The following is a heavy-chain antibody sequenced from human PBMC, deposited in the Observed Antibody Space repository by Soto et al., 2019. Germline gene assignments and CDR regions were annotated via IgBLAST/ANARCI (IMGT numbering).Heavy chain of an antibody. Sequence: ASVKVSCKASGYTFTSYDINWVRQATGQGLEWMGWMNPNSGNTGCAQKFQGRVTMTRNTSISTAYMELSSLRSEDTAVYYCAREQQPDRDFDYCGQGTLVTVSS. CDR2: MNPNSGNT. J-gene: IGHJ4*02. D-gene: IGHD6-13*01. V-gene: IGHV1-8*01. CDR1: GYTFTSYD. CDR3: AREQQPDRDFDY.